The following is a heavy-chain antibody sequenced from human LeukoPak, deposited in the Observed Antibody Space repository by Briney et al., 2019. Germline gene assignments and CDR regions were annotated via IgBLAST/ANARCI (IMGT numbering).Heavy chain of an antibody. Sequence: PSETLSLTCTVSGGSISSYYWSWIRQPPGKGLEWIGYIYYSGSTNYNPSLKSRVTISVDTSKNQFSLKLSSVTAADAAVYYCARHGRSYTDYWGQGTLVTVSS. J-gene: IGHJ4*02. CDR2: IYYSGST. V-gene: IGHV4-59*08. CDR3: ARHGRSYTDY. D-gene: IGHD3-16*02. CDR1: GGSISSYY.